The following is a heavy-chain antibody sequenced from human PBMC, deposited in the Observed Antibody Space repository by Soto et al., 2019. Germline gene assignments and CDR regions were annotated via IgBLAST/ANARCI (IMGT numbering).Heavy chain of an antibody. CDR3: ARDPQWPPDRY. CDR1: GYSFTSYA. Sequence: ASVKVSCKASGYSFTSYAIHWVRQAPGQRLEWMGWINAGNGNTNYAQKLQGRVTMTTDTSTSTAYMELRSLRSDDTAVYYCARDPQWPPDRYWGQGTLVTLSS. J-gene: IGHJ4*02. D-gene: IGHD6-19*01. V-gene: IGHV1-3*01. CDR2: INAGNGNT.